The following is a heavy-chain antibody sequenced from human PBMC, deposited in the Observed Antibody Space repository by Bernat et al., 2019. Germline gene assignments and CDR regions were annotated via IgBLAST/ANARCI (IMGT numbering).Heavy chain of an antibody. V-gene: IGHV4-34*01. CDR1: GGSFSGYY. D-gene: IGHD4-17*01. CDR3: AGSVTTPGGFDV. J-gene: IGHJ3*01. Sequence: QVQLQQWGAGLLKPSETLSLTCAVYGGSFSGYYWSWIRQPPGKGLEWIGEINHSGSTNYNPSLKSRVTISVDTSKNQFSLKLSSVTAADTAVYYCAGSVTTPGGFDVWGQGAMVTVSS. CDR2: INHSGST.